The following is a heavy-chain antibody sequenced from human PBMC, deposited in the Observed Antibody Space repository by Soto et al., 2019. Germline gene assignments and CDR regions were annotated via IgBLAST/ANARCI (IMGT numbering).Heavy chain of an antibody. CDR3: ARDWNRTMVRGVTNWFDP. V-gene: IGHV1-2*02. J-gene: IGHJ5*02. Sequence: GASVKVSCKASGYTSTGYYMHWVRQAPGQGLEWMGWINPNSGGTNYAQKFQGRVTMTRDTSISTAYMELSRLRSDDTAVYYCARDWNRTMVRGVTNWFDPWGQGTLVTVSS. D-gene: IGHD3-10*01. CDR1: GYTSTGYY. CDR2: INPNSGGT.